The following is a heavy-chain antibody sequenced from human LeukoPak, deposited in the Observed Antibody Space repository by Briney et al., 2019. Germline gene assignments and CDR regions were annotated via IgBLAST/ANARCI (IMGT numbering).Heavy chain of an antibody. CDR1: GGSISSYY. CDR3: ARQAFLGYCSGGSCFDY. D-gene: IGHD2-15*01. J-gene: IGHJ4*02. Sequence: SETLSLTCTVSGGSISSYYWSWIRQPAGKGLEWIGRIYTSGSTNYNPSLKSRVTMSVDTSKNQFSLKLSSVTAADTAVYYCARQAFLGYCSGGSCFDYWGQGTLVTVSS. V-gene: IGHV4-4*07. CDR2: IYTSGST.